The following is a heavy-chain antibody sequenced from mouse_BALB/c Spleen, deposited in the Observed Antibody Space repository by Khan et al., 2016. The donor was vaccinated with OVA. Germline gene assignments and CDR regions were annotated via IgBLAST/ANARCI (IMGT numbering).Heavy chain of an antibody. CDR2: INPHIGET. CDR1: GYSFTGYS. J-gene: IGHJ2*01. CDR3: TRIYRSDFDY. V-gene: IGHV1-20*02. Sequence: VQLQQPGPELVKPGASVKISCEASGYSFTGYSMNWVMQSHGQSLEWIGRINPHIGETFYNQKFKDKATLTVDESSSTAHMELRSLASEDSAVYYCTRIYRSDFDYWGQGTTLTVSS. D-gene: IGHD1-1*01.